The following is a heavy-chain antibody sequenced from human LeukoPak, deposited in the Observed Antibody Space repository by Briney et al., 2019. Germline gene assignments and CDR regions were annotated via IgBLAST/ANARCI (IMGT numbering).Heavy chain of an antibody. CDR3: ASFPPYMVRTDAFDI. J-gene: IGHJ3*02. D-gene: IGHD3-10*01. CDR2: ISRSSAYI. Sequence: GGSLRHSCAASGVNFNNYATNWVRQAPGKGLEWVSSISRSSAYIYYADSVKGRFTISRDNAKNSLYLQMNSLRAEDTAVYYCASFPPYMVRTDAFDIWGQGTMVTVSS. V-gene: IGHV3-21*01. CDR1: GVNFNNYA.